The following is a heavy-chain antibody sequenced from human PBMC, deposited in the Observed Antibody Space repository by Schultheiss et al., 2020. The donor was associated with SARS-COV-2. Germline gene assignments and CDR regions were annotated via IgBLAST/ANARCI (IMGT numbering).Heavy chain of an antibody. CDR3: ARGGTPYGQRGMEYFKH. D-gene: IGHD4-17*01. CDR1: GFSFSNFA. J-gene: IGHJ1*01. CDR2: LSYDGNDK. Sequence: GGSLRLSCAVSGFSFSNFAMHWVRQAPGRGLEWVAVLSYDGNDKYYADSVKGRFSISRDTSRNTLYLQMNNLRREDAAVYYCARGGTPYGQRGMEYFKHWGRGTLVTVSS. V-gene: IGHV3-30*01.